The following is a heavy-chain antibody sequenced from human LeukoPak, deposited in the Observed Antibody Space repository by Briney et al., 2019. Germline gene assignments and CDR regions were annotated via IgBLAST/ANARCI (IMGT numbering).Heavy chain of an antibody. D-gene: IGHD6-13*01. Sequence: ASVKVSCKASGYTFTSYYMQWVRQAPGQGVEWMGIINPSGGSTSYAQKFQGRVTMTRDTSTSTVYMELSSLRSEDTAVYYCARDPGIAAAAPYYYYGMDVWGKGTTVTVSS. CDR3: ARDPGIAAAAPYYYYGMDV. CDR2: INPSGGST. V-gene: IGHV1-46*01. J-gene: IGHJ6*04. CDR1: GYTFTSYY.